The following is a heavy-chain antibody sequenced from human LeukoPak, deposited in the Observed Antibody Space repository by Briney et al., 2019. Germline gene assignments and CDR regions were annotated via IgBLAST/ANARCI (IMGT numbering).Heavy chain of an antibody. J-gene: IGHJ5*02. V-gene: IGHV3-30*04. CDR3: ARDAVAGTSGNWFDP. Sequence: GGSLRLSCAASGFTFSSYAMHWVRQAPGKGLEGVAVISYDGSNKYYADSVKGRFTISRDNSKNTLYLQMNSLRAEDTAVYYCARDAVAGTSGNWFDPWGQGTLVTVSS. CDR2: ISYDGSNK. CDR1: GFTFSSYA. D-gene: IGHD6-19*01.